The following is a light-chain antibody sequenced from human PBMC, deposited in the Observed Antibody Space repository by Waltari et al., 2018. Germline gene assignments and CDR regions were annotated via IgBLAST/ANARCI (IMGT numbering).Light chain of an antibody. V-gene: IGLV3-1*01. J-gene: IGLJ2*01. CDR2: QDS. Sequence: ELTQPPSVSVSPGQTASITCSGDKLGDKYVSWYQLKPGQSPVLVIYQDSQRPSGIPERFSGSNSGNTATLTISGTQAMDEADYYCQAWDSSTVVFGGGTKLTVL. CDR3: QAWDSSTVV. CDR1: KLGDKY.